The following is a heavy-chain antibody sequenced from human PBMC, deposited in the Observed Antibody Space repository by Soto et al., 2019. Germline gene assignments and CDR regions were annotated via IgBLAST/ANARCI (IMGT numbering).Heavy chain of an antibody. J-gene: IGHJ5*02. V-gene: IGHV1-46*01. Sequence: ASVKVSCKASGYTFTSYYMHWVRQAPGQGLEWMGIIIPSGGSTSYAQKFQGRVTMTRDTSTSTVYMELSSLRSEDTAVYYCARSGTPIAVAGTNWFEPWGQGTLVTVSS. D-gene: IGHD6-19*01. CDR1: GYTFTSYY. CDR2: IIPSGGST. CDR3: ARSGTPIAVAGTNWFEP.